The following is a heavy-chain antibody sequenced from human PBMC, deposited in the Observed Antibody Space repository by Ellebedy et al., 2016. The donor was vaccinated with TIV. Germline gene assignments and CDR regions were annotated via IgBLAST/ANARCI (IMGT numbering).Heavy chain of an antibody. D-gene: IGHD3-10*01. CDR1: GFTFSSYG. Sequence: PGGSLRLSCAASGFTFSSYGMHWVRQAPGKGLEWVAVIWNDGSTKYYADSVKGRFSISRDNSKNTLYLQMNDLRAEDTAVYYCAVWGYYPSGTYEGGYYYYSLDVWGQGTTVTVSS. J-gene: IGHJ6*02. V-gene: IGHV3-33*08. CDR2: IWNDGSTK. CDR3: AVWGYYPSGTYEGGYYYYSLDV.